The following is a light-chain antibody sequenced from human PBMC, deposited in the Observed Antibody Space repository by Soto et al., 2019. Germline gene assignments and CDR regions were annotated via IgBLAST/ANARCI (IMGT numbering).Light chain of an antibody. CDR3: KQDKRNPQA. V-gene: IGKV1-5*03. CDR1: ESISSW. Sequence: QGTRWPSTVSASVGDRVAMTWGAGESISSWLAWYQQKPGKAPQLLIYKASTLKSGVPSRFSGSGSGTAFTLTISSLQADDFATYYCKQDKRNPQAFGQGTKVDIK. CDR2: KAS. J-gene: IGKJ1*01.